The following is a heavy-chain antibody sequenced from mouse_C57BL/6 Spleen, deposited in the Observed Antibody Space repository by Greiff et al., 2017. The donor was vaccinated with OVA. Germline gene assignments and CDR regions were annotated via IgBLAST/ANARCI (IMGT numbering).Heavy chain of an antibody. V-gene: IGHV1-76*01. CDR3: ARGGGPSDY. CDR1: GYTFTDYY. CDR2: IYPGSGNT. J-gene: IGHJ2*01. Sequence: QVQLQQSGAELVRPGASVKLSCKASGYTFTDYYINWVKQRPGQGLEWIARIYPGSGNTYYNEKFKGKATLTAEKSSSTAYMQLSSLTSEDSAVYFCARGGGPSDYWGQGTTLTVSS.